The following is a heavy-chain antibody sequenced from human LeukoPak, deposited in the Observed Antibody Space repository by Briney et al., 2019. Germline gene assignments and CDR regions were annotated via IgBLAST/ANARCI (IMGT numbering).Heavy chain of an antibody. J-gene: IGHJ5*02. Sequence: PGGSLRLSCAASGFTVSSIYMSWVRQAPGKGLEWVSVIYSGGSTYYADSVEGRFTISRDNSKNTLYLQMNSLRAEDTAVYYCARGIGSQLRSGWFDPWGQGTLVTVSS. CDR3: ARGIGSQLRSGWFDP. D-gene: IGHD3-3*01. CDR2: IYSGGST. V-gene: IGHV3-66*01. CDR1: GFTVSSIY.